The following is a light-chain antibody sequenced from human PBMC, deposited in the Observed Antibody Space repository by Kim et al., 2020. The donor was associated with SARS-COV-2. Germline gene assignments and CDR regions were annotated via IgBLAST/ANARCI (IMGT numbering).Light chain of an antibody. CDR2: GAS. Sequence: PGERVTISCRASQSVSSSYLTWYQQKPGQAPRLLIYGASTRATGIPARFSGSGSGTDFTLTISSLQPEDFAVYYCQQDYNLITFGGGTKVDIK. CDR1: QSVSSSY. J-gene: IGKJ4*01. V-gene: IGKV3D-7*01. CDR3: QQDYNLIT.